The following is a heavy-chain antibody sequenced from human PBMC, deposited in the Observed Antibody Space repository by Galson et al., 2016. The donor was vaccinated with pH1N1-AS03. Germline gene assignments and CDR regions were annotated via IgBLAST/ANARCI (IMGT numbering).Heavy chain of an antibody. V-gene: IGHV3-49*03. Sequence: SLRLSCAASGFTFGDYAMSRFRQAPGKGLEWVGFIRSKSYGGTTEYAASVKGRFSISGDDSDSIVYLQMNGLKIEDTAVYYCSRYGGYPDYWGQGTLVTVSS. D-gene: IGHD5-18*01. CDR2: IRSKSYGGTT. CDR3: SRYGGYPDY. CDR1: GFTFGDYA. J-gene: IGHJ4*02.